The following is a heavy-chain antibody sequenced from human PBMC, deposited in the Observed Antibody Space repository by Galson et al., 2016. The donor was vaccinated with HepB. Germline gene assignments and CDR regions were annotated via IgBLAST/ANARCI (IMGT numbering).Heavy chain of an antibody. D-gene: IGHD2-15*01. J-gene: IGHJ4*02. CDR3: ARGRYCSGGSCYGGFDY. Sequence: SVKVSCKASGFTFTTYDINWVRQATGQGLEWLGWMIPNSGTTGYAQKFQGRVTMTRNTSISTAYMELSSLRSEDTAVYYCARGRYCSGGSCYGGFDYWGQGALVTVSS. CDR2: MIPNSGTT. V-gene: IGHV1-8*01. CDR1: GFTFTTYD.